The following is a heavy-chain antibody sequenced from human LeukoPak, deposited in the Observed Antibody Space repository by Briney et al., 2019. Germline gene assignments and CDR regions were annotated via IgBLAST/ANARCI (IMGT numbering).Heavy chain of an antibody. CDR3: ARGLRPDYYDSSGYYGY. CDR1: GGTFSSYA. Sequence: GASVKVSCKASGGTFSSYAISWVRQAPGQGLEWMGGIIPIFGTANYAQKFQGRVTITADESTLTAYMDLSSLTSEDTAVYYCARGLRPDYYDSSGYYGYWGQGTLVTVSS. D-gene: IGHD3-22*01. V-gene: IGHV1-69*13. J-gene: IGHJ4*02. CDR2: IIPIFGTA.